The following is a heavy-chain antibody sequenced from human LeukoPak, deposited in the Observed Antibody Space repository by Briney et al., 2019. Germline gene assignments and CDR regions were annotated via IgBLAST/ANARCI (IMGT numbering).Heavy chain of an antibody. Sequence: QSGGSRSLSCAASGFTFSSYGMHWVRQAPGKGLEWVLYFSSSSSTIKYADSVKGRFTISRDNAKSSLYLQMNNLRAEDTAVYYCARVESGSGRDWGQRTLVTVPS. CDR2: FSSSSSTI. D-gene: IGHD1-26*01. V-gene: IGHV3-48*04. CDR3: ARVESGSGRD. CDR1: GFTFSSYG. J-gene: IGHJ4*02.